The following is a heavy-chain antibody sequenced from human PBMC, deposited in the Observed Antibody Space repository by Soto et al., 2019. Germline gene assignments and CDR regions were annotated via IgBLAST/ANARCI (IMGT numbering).Heavy chain of an antibody. J-gene: IGHJ6*02. Sequence: GGSLRLSCAASGFTVSSNYMSWVRQAPGKGLEWVSVIYSGGSTYYADSVKGRFTISRDNSKNTLYLQMNSLRAEDTAVYYCARGLKSSGWETDYYGMDVWGQGTTVTVSS. CDR2: IYSGGST. CDR1: GFTVSSNY. V-gene: IGHV3-66*01. D-gene: IGHD6-19*01. CDR3: ARGLKSSGWETDYYGMDV.